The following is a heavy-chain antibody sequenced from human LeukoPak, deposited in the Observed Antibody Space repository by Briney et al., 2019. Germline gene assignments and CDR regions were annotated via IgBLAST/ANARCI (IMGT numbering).Heavy chain of an antibody. Sequence: PLASVKVSCKASGGTFSNYGINWVRQAPGQGLEWMGRIIPMLGIPNYAQKFQGRVTITTDESTSTADMELSSLRSEDTAVYYCARGGSEYYDILTGYPYWGQGTLVTVSS. D-gene: IGHD3-9*01. V-gene: IGHV1-69*04. CDR3: ARGGSEYYDILTGYPY. CDR1: GGTFSNYG. J-gene: IGHJ4*02. CDR2: IIPMLGIP.